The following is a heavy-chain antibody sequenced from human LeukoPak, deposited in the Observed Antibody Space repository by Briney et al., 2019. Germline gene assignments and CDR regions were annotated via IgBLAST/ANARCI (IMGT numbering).Heavy chain of an antibody. CDR2: IGTAGDT. Sequence: PGGSLRLSCAASGFTFSYYAMSWVRQAPGRGLEWVSAIGTAGDTYYPGSVKGRFTISRENAKNSLYLQMNSLRAGDTAVYYCARAVSGWYDVGYYFDYWGQGTLVTVSS. V-gene: IGHV3-13*01. J-gene: IGHJ4*02. CDR3: ARAVSGWYDVGYYFDY. D-gene: IGHD6-19*01. CDR1: GFTFSYYA.